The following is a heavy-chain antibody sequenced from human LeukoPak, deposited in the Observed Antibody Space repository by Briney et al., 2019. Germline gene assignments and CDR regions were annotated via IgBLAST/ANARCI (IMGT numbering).Heavy chain of an antibody. V-gene: IGHV4-59*11. CDR2: VYYSGRT. CDR3: ARLLDNDSSGDPDTFDM. D-gene: IGHD3-22*01. CDR1: GVSISGHY. Sequence: PSETLSLTCTVSGVSISGHYWSWIRQPPGNGLEWIGFVYYSGRTRYNPSLHSRGTISADTSKNHFSLKLTSVTAADTPVYYCARLLDNDSSGDPDTFDMWGQGIKVTVSS. J-gene: IGHJ3*02.